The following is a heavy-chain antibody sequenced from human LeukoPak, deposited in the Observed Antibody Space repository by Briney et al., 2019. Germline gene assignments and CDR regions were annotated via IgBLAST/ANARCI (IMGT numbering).Heavy chain of an antibody. CDR3: ARACGYGYALDS. CDR2: ISHGSTRI. V-gene: IGHV3-48*01. D-gene: IGHD5-18*01. J-gene: IGHJ4*02. Sequence: PGGSLRLSCAASGFTFNTYNVNWGRQAPGKGLEWVSYISHGSTRIFYADSVEGRFTLSRDDAQSSLYLQINSLRVQDTAVYYCARACGYGYALDSWGQGTMVTVSS. CDR1: GFTFNTYN.